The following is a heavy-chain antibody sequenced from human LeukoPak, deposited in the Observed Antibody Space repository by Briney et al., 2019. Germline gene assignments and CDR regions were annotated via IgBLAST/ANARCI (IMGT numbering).Heavy chain of an antibody. CDR1: GASISSYY. CDR2: IYYSGST. Sequence: SETLSLTCTVSGASISSYYWSWIRQPPGKGLKGIGYIYYSGSTNYNPSLKSRVTISVDTSKNQFSLKLSSVTAADTAVYYCARRGRIAVAGLYYYYGMDVWGQGTTVTVSS. J-gene: IGHJ6*01. V-gene: IGHV4-59*01. D-gene: IGHD6-19*01. CDR3: ARRGRIAVAGLYYYYGMDV.